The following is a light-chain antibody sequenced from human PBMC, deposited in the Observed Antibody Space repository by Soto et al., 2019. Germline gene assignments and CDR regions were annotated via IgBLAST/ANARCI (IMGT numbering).Light chain of an antibody. CDR2: DAS. V-gene: IGKV1-5*01. Sequence: DIQRTQSPSTLSPSGGDRVTITYRASQNIGTSLAWYQQTPGKAPKRLISDASTLESGVPSRFGGSGSGTEITHSITSLQPNDFATYYCQQCFWHWTFGQGTKV. CDR3: QQCFWHWT. CDR1: QNIGTS. J-gene: IGKJ1*01.